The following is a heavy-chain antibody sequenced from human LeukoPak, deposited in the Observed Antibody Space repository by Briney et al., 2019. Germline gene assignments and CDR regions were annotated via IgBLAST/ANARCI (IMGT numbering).Heavy chain of an antibody. CDR3: ANWALDYDFWSGYLDAFDI. CDR2: ISGSGGST. J-gene: IGHJ3*02. V-gene: IGHV3-23*01. Sequence: GGSLRLSCAASGFTFSSYAMSWVRQAPGKGLEWVSAISGSGGSTYYADSVKGRSTISRDNSKNTLYLQMNSLRAEDTAVYYCANWALDYDFWSGYLDAFDIWGQGTMVTVSS. CDR1: GFTFSSYA. D-gene: IGHD3-3*01.